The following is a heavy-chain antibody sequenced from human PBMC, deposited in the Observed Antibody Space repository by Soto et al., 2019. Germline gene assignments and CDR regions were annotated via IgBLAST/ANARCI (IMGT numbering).Heavy chain of an antibody. CDR1: GYSFTTYG. J-gene: IGHJ4*02. V-gene: IGHV1-18*01. D-gene: IGHD3-10*01. CDR3: VRDVNGDFDY. Sequence: QVQLVQSGAEVRQPGASVKVSCKASGYSFTTYGMSWVRQAPGQGLEYMGWINGYGHGAKYVQRFQGRFAMTTDTDTNTVYMDLRSLTSDDTAVYYCVRDVNGDFDYWGQGTVVIVSP. CDR2: INGYGHGA.